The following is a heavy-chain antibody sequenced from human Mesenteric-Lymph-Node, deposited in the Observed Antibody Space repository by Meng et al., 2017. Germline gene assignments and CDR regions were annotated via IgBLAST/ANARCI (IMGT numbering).Heavy chain of an antibody. J-gene: IGHJ4*02. CDR2: IRSRAYSYAT. Sequence: GCGGGLGQAGGSLKLSCAASGFTFRGSAIHWVRQASGKGLEWVGRIRSRAYSYATAYAASVKGRFTISRDDSEDTAFLQMNSLKTEDSAIYYCTRRTGITVADDSWGQGTLVTVS. CDR3: TRRTGITVADDS. V-gene: IGHV3-73*02. CDR1: GFTFRGSA. D-gene: IGHD6-19*01.